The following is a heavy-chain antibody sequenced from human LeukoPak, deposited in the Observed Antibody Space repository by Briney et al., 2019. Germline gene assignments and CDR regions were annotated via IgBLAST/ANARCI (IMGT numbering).Heavy chain of an antibody. Sequence: SETLSLTCAVYGGSFSGYYWSWIRQPPGKGLEWIGEINHSGSTNYNPSVKSRVTISVDTSKNQFSLKLSSVTAADTAVYYCASGADSSNYFLYYWGQGILVTVSS. J-gene: IGHJ4*02. D-gene: IGHD3-22*01. CDR2: INHSGST. CDR1: GGSFSGYY. CDR3: ASGADSSNYFLYY. V-gene: IGHV4-34*01.